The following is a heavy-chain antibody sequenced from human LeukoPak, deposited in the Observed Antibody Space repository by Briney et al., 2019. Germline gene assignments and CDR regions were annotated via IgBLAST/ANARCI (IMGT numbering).Heavy chain of an antibody. CDR1: GFTFSSYA. Sequence: GGSLRLSCAASGFTFSSYAMPWLRQAPGKGLEWVAVISYDGSNKYYADSVKGRFTISRDNSKNTLYLQMNSLRAEDTAVYYCARIAAAGTSTGVWGQGTTVTVSS. CDR3: ARIAAAGTSTGV. D-gene: IGHD6-13*01. CDR2: ISYDGSNK. J-gene: IGHJ6*02. V-gene: IGHV3-30*04.